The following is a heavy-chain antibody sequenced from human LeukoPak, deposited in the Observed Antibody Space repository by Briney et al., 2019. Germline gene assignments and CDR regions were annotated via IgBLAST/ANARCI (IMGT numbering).Heavy chain of an antibody. V-gene: IGHV3-30-3*01. CDR3: ARAGYSSSWYFFLDY. Sequence: PGGSLRLSCAASGFTFSSYAMHWVRQAPGKGLEWVAVISYDGSNKYYADSVKGRFTISRDNSKNTLYLQMNSLRAEDTAVYYCARAGYSSSWYFFLDYWGQGTLVTVSS. J-gene: IGHJ4*02. CDR1: GFTFSSYA. D-gene: IGHD6-13*01. CDR2: ISYDGSNK.